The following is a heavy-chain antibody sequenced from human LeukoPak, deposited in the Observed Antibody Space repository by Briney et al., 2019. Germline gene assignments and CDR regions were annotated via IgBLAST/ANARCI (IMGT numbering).Heavy chain of an antibody. CDR1: GYTFTSYG. CDR2: TSAYNGNT. J-gene: IGHJ3*02. D-gene: IGHD3-3*01. CDR3: ARRNTIFGVVSDAFDI. Sequence: ASVKVSCKASGYTFTSYGISWVRQAPGQGLEWMGWTSAYNGNTNYAQKLQGRVTMTTDTSTSTAYMELRSLRSDDTAVYYCARRNTIFGVVSDAFDIWGQGTMVTVSS. V-gene: IGHV1-18*01.